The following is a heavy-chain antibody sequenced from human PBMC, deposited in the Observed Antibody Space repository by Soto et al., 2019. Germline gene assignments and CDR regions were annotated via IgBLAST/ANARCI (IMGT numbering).Heavy chain of an antibody. CDR1: GYTFTSYA. CDR2: INAGNGNT. Sequence: ASVKVSCKASGYTFTSYAMHWVRQAPGQRLEWMGWINAGNGNTKYSQKFQGRVTITRDTSASTAYMELSSLRSEDTAVYYCARGSIYYDSSGYPRAWGQGTLVTVSS. CDR3: ARGSIYYDSSGYPRA. D-gene: IGHD3-22*01. J-gene: IGHJ4*02. V-gene: IGHV1-3*01.